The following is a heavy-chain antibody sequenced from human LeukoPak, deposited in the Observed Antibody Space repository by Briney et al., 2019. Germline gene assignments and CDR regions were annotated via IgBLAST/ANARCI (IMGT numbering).Heavy chain of an antibody. CDR1: GYTFTNYG. Sequence: GASVTVSFKASGYTFTNYGISWVRQAPGQGLEWMGWISAYNGNTNYEQKLQGRVTMTTDTSTSTAYMELRSLRSDDTAVYYCARIVETHVDYWGQGTLVTVSS. CDR3: ARIVETHVDY. V-gene: IGHV1-18*04. D-gene: IGHD2-15*01. CDR2: ISAYNGNT. J-gene: IGHJ4*02.